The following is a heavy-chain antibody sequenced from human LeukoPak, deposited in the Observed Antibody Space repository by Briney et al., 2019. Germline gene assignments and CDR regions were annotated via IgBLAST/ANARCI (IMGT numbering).Heavy chain of an antibody. Sequence: ASVKVSCKASGYTFTSYGISWVRQAPGQGLEGMGWISAYSGNTNYAQKLQGRVTMTTDTSTSTAYMELRSLRSDDTAVYYCARYLWFGEFPSDPSGMFYGMDVWGKGTTVTVSS. V-gene: IGHV1-18*04. CDR1: GYTFTSYG. J-gene: IGHJ6*04. D-gene: IGHD3-10*01. CDR2: ISAYSGNT. CDR3: ARYLWFGEFPSDPSGMFYGMDV.